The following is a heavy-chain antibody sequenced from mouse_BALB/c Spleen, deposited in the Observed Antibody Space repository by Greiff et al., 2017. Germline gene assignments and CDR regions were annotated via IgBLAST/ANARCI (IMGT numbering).Heavy chain of an antibody. CDR3: ARGELRGYAMDY. D-gene: IGHD1-1*01. V-gene: IGHV1-63*01. Sequence: VQLQQSGAELVRPGTSVKISCKASGYAFTNYWLGWVKQRPGHGLEWIGDIYPGSGNTYYNEKFKGKATLTADKSSSTAYMQLSSLTSEDSAVYFCARGELRGYAMDYWGQGTSVTVSS. J-gene: IGHJ4*01. CDR2: IYPGSGNT. CDR1: GYAFTNYW.